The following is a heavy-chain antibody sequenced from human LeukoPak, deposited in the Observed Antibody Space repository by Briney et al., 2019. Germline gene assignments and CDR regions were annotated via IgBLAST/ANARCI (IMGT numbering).Heavy chain of an antibody. CDR1: GDSISSGAYY. CDR3: AGGGYDFWSGYSNDAFDI. D-gene: IGHD3-3*01. CDR2: IYYSGST. J-gene: IGHJ3*02. V-gene: IGHV4-31*03. Sequence: SETLSLTCTVSGDSISSGAYYWSWIRQHPGKGLEWIGYIYYSGSTDYNPSLKSRVTIPVDKSNKQLSLKLSSVTAADTAVYYCAGGGYDFWSGYSNDAFDIWGQGTMVTVSS.